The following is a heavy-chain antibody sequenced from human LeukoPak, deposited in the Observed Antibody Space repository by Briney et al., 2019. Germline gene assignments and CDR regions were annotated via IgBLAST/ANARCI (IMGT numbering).Heavy chain of an antibody. Sequence: PSETLSLTCAVYGGSFSGYYWSWIRQPPGKGLEWIGEINHSGSTNYNPSLKSRVTISVDTSKNQFSLKLSSVTAADTAVYYCARALEYYYDSSGYFRTYYFDYWGQGTLVTVSS. V-gene: IGHV4-34*01. CDR1: GGSFSGYY. CDR2: INHSGST. J-gene: IGHJ4*02. D-gene: IGHD3-22*01. CDR3: ARALEYYYDSSGYFRTYYFDY.